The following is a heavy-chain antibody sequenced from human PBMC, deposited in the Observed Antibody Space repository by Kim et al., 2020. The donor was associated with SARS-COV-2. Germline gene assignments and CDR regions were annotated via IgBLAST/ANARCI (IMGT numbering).Heavy chain of an antibody. CDR1: GLTFSDAW. V-gene: IGHV3-15*01. D-gene: IGHD3-16*01. Sequence: GGSLRLSCAASGLTFSDAWMSWVRQAPGKGLEWVGRVKSKTAGGTTEIAAPGKGRFTISRDDSKDTVYLQMNSLKTEDTAVYYCTTQGAEPGSWGRGTLVTVSS. CDR2: VKSKTAGGTT. CDR3: TTQGAEPGS. J-gene: IGHJ5*02.